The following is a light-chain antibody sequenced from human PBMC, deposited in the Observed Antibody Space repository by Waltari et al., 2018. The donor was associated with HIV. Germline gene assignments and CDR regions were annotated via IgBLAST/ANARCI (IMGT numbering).Light chain of an antibody. V-gene: IGLV2-11*01. CDR3: CSYAGSYTPVV. CDR2: DVS. Sequence: QSALTQPRSVSGSPGQSVTISCTGTSSDVGCYNYVSWYHQHPGKAPKLMIDDVSKRPSGFPDGFSGSTSGDTASLTISCIQDEDEVDYYGCSYAGSYTPVVFGGGTKLTVL. CDR1: SSDVGCYNY. J-gene: IGLJ2*01.